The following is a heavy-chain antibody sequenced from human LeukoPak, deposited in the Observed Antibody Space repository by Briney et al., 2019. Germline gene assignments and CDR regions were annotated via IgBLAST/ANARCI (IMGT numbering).Heavy chain of an antibody. CDR1: GFTFSTYW. CDR3: ARSNSQARDYYYYMDV. Sequence: PGGSLRLSCAASGFTFSTYWMSWVHQAPGKGLEWVANIKQDGSEEYYVDSVKGRFTISRDNAKNSLYLQMNSLRAEDTAVYYCARSNSQARDYYYYMDVWGKGTTVTVSS. J-gene: IGHJ6*03. D-gene: IGHD1-7*01. CDR2: IKQDGSEE. V-gene: IGHV3-7*01.